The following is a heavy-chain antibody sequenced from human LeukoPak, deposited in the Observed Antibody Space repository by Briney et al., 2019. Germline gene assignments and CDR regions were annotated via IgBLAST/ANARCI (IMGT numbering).Heavy chain of an antibody. V-gene: IGHV3-48*03. Sequence: GGSLRLSCAASGLTFSSYEMNWARQAPGKGLEWVSYISSSGSTIYYADSVKGRFTISRDNAKNSLYLQMSSLRAEDTAVYYCARETNSGWYSDYLDYWGQGTLVTVSS. D-gene: IGHD6-19*01. CDR3: ARETNSGWYSDYLDY. CDR1: GLTFSSYE. J-gene: IGHJ4*02. CDR2: ISSSGSTI.